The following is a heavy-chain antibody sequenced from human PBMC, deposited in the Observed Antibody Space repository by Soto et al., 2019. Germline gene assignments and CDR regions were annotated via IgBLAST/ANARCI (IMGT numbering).Heavy chain of an antibody. D-gene: IGHD6-19*01. CDR3: ARGAVAGTSYFDY. V-gene: IGHV4-59*01. J-gene: IGHJ4*02. Sequence: SETLSLTCTVSGGSISSYYWSWIRQPPGKGLEWIGYIYYSGSTNYNPSLKSRVTISVDTSKNQFSLKLSSVTAADTAVYYCARGAVAGTSYFDYWGQGTLVTVSS. CDR1: GGSISSYY. CDR2: IYYSGST.